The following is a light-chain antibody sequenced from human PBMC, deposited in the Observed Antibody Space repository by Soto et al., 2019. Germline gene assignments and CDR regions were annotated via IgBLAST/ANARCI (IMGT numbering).Light chain of an antibody. CDR3: AAWDDTVDNYV. Sequence: QSALTRSPSTSGTPGQRVTISCSGNFSNIGSNSVSWYQHLPGTAPKLLISYNKKRPSGVPDRFSGSKSGTSASLAIRGLHSEDEADYYCAAWDDTVDNYVFGTGTKVTVL. V-gene: IGLV1-44*01. CDR2: YNK. CDR1: FSNIGSNS. J-gene: IGLJ1*01.